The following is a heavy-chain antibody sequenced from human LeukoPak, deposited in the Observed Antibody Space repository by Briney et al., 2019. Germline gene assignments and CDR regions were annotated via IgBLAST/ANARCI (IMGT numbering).Heavy chain of an antibody. D-gene: IGHD2-2*01. Sequence: PSETLSLTCAVYGGSFSGYYWSWIRQPPGKGLEWIGEINHSGSTNYNPSLKSRVTISVDTSKNRFSLKLSSVTAADTAVYYCATKYCSSTSCHYFDYWGQGTLVTVSS. V-gene: IGHV4-34*01. J-gene: IGHJ4*02. CDR2: INHSGST. CDR1: GGSFSGYY. CDR3: ATKYCSSTSCHYFDY.